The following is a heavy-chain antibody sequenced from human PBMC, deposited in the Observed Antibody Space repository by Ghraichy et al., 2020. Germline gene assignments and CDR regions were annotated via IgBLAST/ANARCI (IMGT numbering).Heavy chain of an antibody. CDR1: GFTFSSYS. V-gene: IGHV3-21*01. D-gene: IGHD3-10*01. Sequence: GSLRLSCAASGFTFSSYSMNWVRQAPGKGLEWVSSISSSSSYIYYADSVKGRFTISRDNAKNSLYLQMNSLRAEDTAVYYCARFRRAAGYYYYGMDVWGQGTTVTVSS. CDR3: ARFRRAAGYYYYGMDV. CDR2: ISSSSSYI. J-gene: IGHJ6*02.